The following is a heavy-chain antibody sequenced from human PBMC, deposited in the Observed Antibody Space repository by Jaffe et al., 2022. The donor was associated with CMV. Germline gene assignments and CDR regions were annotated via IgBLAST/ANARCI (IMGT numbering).Heavy chain of an antibody. CDR2: ISGSGGST. V-gene: IGHV3-23*01. CDR3: ATSPPTRYVPSYYYYGMDV. J-gene: IGHJ6*02. D-gene: IGHD5-12*01. Sequence: EVQLLESGGGLVQPGGSLRLSCAASGFTFSSYAMSWVRQAPGKGLEWVSAISGSGGSTYYADSVKGRFTISRDNSKNTLYLQMNSLRAEDTAVYYCATSPPTRYVPSYYYYGMDVWGQGTTVTVSS. CDR1: GFTFSSYA.